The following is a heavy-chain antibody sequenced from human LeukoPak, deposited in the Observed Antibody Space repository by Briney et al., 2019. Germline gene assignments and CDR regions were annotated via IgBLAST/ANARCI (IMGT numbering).Heavy chain of an antibody. Sequence: PGGPLRLSCAASGFTFSSYAMSWGRQAPGKGLEGVATISGGGGSTYYADSVKGRFTISRDNSKNTLYLQMHSLRAADTAVYYCARFGSGGPRYFDWLLFDWFDPWGQGTLVTVSS. V-gene: IGHV3-23*01. D-gene: IGHD3-9*01. J-gene: IGHJ5*02. CDR3: ARFGSGGPRYFDWLLFDWFDP. CDR2: ISGGGGST. CDR1: GFTFSSYA.